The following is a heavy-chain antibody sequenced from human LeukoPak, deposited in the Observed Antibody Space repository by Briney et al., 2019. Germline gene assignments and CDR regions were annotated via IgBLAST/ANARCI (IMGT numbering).Heavy chain of an antibody. J-gene: IGHJ4*02. D-gene: IGHD6-19*01. V-gene: IGHV3-48*01. CDR3: ARESGWNFFDY. CDR2: ISDMSSAI. Sequence: PGGSLRLSCAASGFTFSRYSMNWVRQAPGKGLEWVSYISDMSSAIYYADSVKGRFTISRDNAKNSLYLQMNSLRAEDTAVYYCARESGWNFFDYWGEGTLVTVS. CDR1: GFTFSRYS.